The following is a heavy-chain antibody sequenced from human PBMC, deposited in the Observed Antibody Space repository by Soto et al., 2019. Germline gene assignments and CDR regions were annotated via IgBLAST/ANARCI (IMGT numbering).Heavy chain of an antibody. CDR3: AREPPRPYYDSSGYYYEDY. V-gene: IGHV4-34*01. CDR2: INHSGST. J-gene: IGHJ4*01. D-gene: IGHD3-22*01. Sequence: QVQLQQWGAGLLKPSETLSLTCAVYGGSFSGYYWSWIRQPPGKGLEWIGEINHSGSTNYNPSLKSRVTISVDTSKNQFSLKLSSVTAADTAVYYCAREPPRPYYDSSGYYYEDYWGHGTLVTVSS. CDR1: GGSFSGYY.